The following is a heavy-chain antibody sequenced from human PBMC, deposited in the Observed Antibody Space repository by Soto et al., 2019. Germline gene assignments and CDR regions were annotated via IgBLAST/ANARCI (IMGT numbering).Heavy chain of an antibody. D-gene: IGHD4-4*01. V-gene: IGHV1-46*01. CDR1: GYTFTSYY. Sequence: ASVKVSCKASGYTFTSYYMHWVRQAPGQGLEWMGIINPSGGSTSYAQKFQGRVTMTRDTSTSTVYMELSSLRSEDTAVYYCARDPTTVTYDYYYYGMDVWGQGTTVTVSS. CDR2: INPSGGST. J-gene: IGHJ6*02. CDR3: ARDPTTVTYDYYYYGMDV.